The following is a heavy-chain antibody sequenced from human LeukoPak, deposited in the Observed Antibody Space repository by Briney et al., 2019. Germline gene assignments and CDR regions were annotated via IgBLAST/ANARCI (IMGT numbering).Heavy chain of an antibody. CDR1: GFTFSSYA. Sequence: GGSLRLSCAASGFTFSSYAMHWVRQAPGKGLEWVAVISYDGSNKYYADSVKGRFTISRDNSKNTLYLQMNSLRAEDTAVYYCARDGDYYGSGYCFDYWGQGTLVTVSS. V-gene: IGHV3-30-3*01. D-gene: IGHD3-10*01. CDR3: ARDGDYYGSGYCFDY. CDR2: ISYDGSNK. J-gene: IGHJ4*02.